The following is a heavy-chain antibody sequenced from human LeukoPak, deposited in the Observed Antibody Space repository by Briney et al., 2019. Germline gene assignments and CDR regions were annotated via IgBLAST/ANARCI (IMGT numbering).Heavy chain of an antibody. D-gene: IGHD5-24*01. CDR3: ARWSMATHGYYFDY. J-gene: IGHJ4*02. V-gene: IGHV4-34*01. Sequence: SETLSLTCAVYGGSFSGYYWSWIRQPPGKGLEWIGEINHSGSTNYNPSLKSRVTISVDTSKNQFSLKLSSVTAADTAVYYCARWSMATHGYYFDYWGQGTLVTVSS. CDR1: GGSFSGYY. CDR2: INHSGST.